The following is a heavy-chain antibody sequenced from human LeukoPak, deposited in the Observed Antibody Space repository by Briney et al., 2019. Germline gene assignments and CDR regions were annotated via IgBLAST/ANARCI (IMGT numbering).Heavy chain of an antibody. J-gene: IGHJ5*02. D-gene: IGHD2/OR15-2a*01. V-gene: IGHV3-74*01. Sequence: GESLRLSCAASGFGFSSHWMHWVRQAPGKGLVWVSRTNSDGSVRNYADSVEGRFIIPRDNAKNTLYLQMNSLGAEDTAVYFCARDPSVNNAIGYNWFDHWGQGALVTVSS. CDR2: TNSDGSVR. CDR1: GFGFSSHW. CDR3: ARDPSVNNAIGYNWFDH.